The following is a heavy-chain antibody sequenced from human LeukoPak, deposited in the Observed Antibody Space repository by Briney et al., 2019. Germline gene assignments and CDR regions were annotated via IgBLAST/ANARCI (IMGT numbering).Heavy chain of an antibody. CDR3: ARLADGS. V-gene: IGHV3-23*01. Sequence: GGTLRLSCSASGFTFTTYGMNWVRQAPGKGLEWVSGIGGSGTRTYYADSVKGRFTISRDNSKNTLYLQMNSLRDDDTAFYYCARLADGSWGQGTLVTVSS. D-gene: IGHD6-19*01. CDR2: IGGSGTRT. CDR1: GFTFTTYG. J-gene: IGHJ4*02.